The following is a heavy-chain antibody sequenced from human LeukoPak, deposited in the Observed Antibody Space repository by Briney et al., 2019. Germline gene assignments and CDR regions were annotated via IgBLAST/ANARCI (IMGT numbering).Heavy chain of an antibody. D-gene: IGHD3-22*01. CDR3: AKVIHSPNFYDSSGYPHGGFDI. V-gene: IGHV3-30*02. CDR2: IRYDGSNK. CDR1: GFTFSSYG. J-gene: IGHJ3*02. Sequence: GGSLRLSCAASGFTFSSYGMHWVRQAPGKGLEWVAFIRYDGSNKYYADSVKGRFTISRDNSKNTLYLQMNSLRAEDTAVYYCAKVIHSPNFYDSSGYPHGGFDIWGQGTMVTVSS.